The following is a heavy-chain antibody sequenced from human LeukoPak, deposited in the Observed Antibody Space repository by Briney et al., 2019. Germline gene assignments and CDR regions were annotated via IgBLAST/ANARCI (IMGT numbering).Heavy chain of an antibody. CDR2: IRYDGSNK. J-gene: IGHJ4*02. D-gene: IGHD3-22*01. CDR3: ARLDSSGFDY. CDR1: GFTFSSYG. V-gene: IGHV3-30*02. Sequence: PGGSLRLSCAASGFTFSSYGMHWVRQAPGKGLEWVAFIRYDGSNKYYADSVKGRFTISRDNSKNTLYLQMKSLRAEDTAVYYCARLDSSGFDYWGQGTLVTVSS.